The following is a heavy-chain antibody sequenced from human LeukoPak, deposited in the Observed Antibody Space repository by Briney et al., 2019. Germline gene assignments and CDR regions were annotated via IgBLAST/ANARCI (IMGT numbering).Heavy chain of an antibody. CDR2: IYSGGST. J-gene: IGHJ5*02. CDR1: GFTVSSNY. D-gene: IGHD3-10*01. Sequence: PGGSLRLSCAASGFTVSSNYMSWVRQAPGKGLEWVSVIYSGGSTYYADSVKGRFTISRDNSKNTLYLQMNSLRAEDTAVYYCARKGSHIGYGSGSNWFDPWGQGTLVTVSS. V-gene: IGHV3-66*01. CDR3: ARKGSHIGYGSGSNWFDP.